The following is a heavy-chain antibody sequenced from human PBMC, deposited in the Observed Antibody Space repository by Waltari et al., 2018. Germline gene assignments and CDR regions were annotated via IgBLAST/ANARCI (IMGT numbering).Heavy chain of an antibody. Sequence: QVQLVQSGAEVKKPGSSVKVSCKASGGTFSSYAIHWVRTAPGHGLEWSGGYYPIFGKSNFVKECKGRVTFNTYESTSTSELELSSLRSAYTAVYYCARDGEYARYCDWTSGYYYYYMDVWGKGTTVTVSS. D-gene: IGHD3-9*01. V-gene: IGHV1-69*05. CDR1: GGTFSSYA. CDR2: YYPIFGKS. J-gene: IGHJ6*03. CDR3: ARDGEYARYCDWTSGYYYYYMDV.